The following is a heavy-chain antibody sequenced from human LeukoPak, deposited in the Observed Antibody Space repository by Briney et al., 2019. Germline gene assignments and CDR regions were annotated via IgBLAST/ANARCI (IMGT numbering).Heavy chain of an antibody. V-gene: IGHV3-7*03. CDR3: ARWVTTPYFGLDV. J-gene: IGHJ6*02. CDR1: GFTLSKSW. D-gene: IGHD4-17*01. Sequence: GGSLRLSCVGSGFTLSKSWMIWVRQAPGDGLEWVANIKEDGSQKYYADSVKGRYSISRDNGKNALYLQLNSLRAEDTAVYYCARWVTTPYFGLDVGGQGTTVTVSS. CDR2: IKEDGSQK.